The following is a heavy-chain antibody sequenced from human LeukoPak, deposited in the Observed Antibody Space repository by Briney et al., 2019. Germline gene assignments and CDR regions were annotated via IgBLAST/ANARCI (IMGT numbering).Heavy chain of an antibody. CDR2: IKQDGSEK. Sequence: GGSLRLSCAASGFSFSSYWMTWVRQAPGKGLEWVANIKQDGSEKYYVDSVKGRFTISRDNAKKSLYLQMSSLRAEDTAVYYCARTDAGMGATGWRYYYGMDVWGQGTTVTVSS. CDR1: GFSFSSYW. V-gene: IGHV3-7*04. J-gene: IGHJ6*02. D-gene: IGHD1-26*01. CDR3: ARTDAGMGATGWRYYYGMDV.